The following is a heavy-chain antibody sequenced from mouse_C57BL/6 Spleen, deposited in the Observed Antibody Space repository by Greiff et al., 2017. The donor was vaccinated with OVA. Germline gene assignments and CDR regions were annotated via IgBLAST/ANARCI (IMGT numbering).Heavy chain of an antibody. D-gene: IGHD1-1*01. CDR2: IDPEDGDT. CDR3: TNYGSSPAWFAY. CDR1: GFNFQDYS. J-gene: IGHJ3*01. Sequence: VQLQQSGAELVRPGASVKLSCTASGFNFQDYSMHWVKQRPEQGLEWIGRIDPEDGDTEYAPKFQGKATMTADTSSNTAYLQLSSLTSEDTAVYYCTNYGSSPAWFAYWGQGTLVTVSA. V-gene: IGHV14-1*01.